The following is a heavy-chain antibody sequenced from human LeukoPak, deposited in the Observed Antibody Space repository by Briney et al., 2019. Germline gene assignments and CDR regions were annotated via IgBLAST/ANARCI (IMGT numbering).Heavy chain of an antibody. D-gene: IGHD5-24*01. V-gene: IGHV3-23*01. CDR2: ISGSGGST. Sequence: GGSLRLSCAASGFTFSSYAMSWVRQAPGKGLEWVSAISGSGGSTYYADSVKGRFTISRDNSKNTLYLQMNSLRAEDTAVYYCARTSREMTTSTGYFDYWGQGTLVTVSS. CDR3: ARTSREMTTSTGYFDY. CDR1: GFTFSSYA. J-gene: IGHJ4*02.